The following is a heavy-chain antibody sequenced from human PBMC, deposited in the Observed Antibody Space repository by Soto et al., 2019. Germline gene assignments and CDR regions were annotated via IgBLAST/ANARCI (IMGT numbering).Heavy chain of an antibody. J-gene: IGHJ6*02. CDR1: GYTFTSYD. V-gene: IGHV1-8*01. D-gene: IGHD3-9*01. Sequence: QVQLVQSGAEVKKPGASVKVSCKASGYTFTSYDINWVRQATGQGLEWMGWMTPNSGNTGYAQKFQGRVTMTRNTSISTAYMELSSLRSEDTAVYYCARGSRGYFDWLLPYYYGMDVWGQGTTVTVSS. CDR2: MTPNSGNT. CDR3: ARGSRGYFDWLLPYYYGMDV.